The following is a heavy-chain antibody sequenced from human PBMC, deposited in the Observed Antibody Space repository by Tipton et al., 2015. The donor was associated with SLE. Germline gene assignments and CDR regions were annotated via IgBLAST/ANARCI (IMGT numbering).Heavy chain of an antibody. CDR3: ARDLRVGRAAAGTGDY. J-gene: IGHJ4*02. CDR2: IKEEGSEN. Sequence: SLRLYCAASGFTFSDYWMRWVCQAPGKGLEGLANIKEEGSENDYMSSVRCRFTISRDNAKNSLYLHMNSLRAEDTAVYYCARDLRVGRAAAGTGDYWGQGTLVTVSA. CDR1: GFTFSDYW. V-gene: IGHV3-7*01. D-gene: IGHD6-13*01.